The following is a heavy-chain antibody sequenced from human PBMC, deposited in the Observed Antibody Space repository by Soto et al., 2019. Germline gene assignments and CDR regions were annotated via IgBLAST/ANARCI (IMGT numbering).Heavy chain of an antibody. V-gene: IGHV3-48*02. CDR3: ARVRVKRWPHYYYGMDV. Sequence: GGSLRLSCAASGFTFSSYSMNWVRQAPGKGLEWVSYISSSSSTIYYADSVKGRFTISRDNAKNSLYLQMNSLRDEDTAVYYCARVRVKRWPHYYYGMDVWGQGTTVTVSS. CDR1: GFTFSSYS. D-gene: IGHD3-22*01. CDR2: ISSSSSTI. J-gene: IGHJ6*02.